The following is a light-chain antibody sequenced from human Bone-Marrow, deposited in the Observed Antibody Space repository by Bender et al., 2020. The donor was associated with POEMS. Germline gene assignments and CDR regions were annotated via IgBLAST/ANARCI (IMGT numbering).Light chain of an antibody. CDR1: GLRASY. Sequence: SSDLTQDPAVSVALGQTVTITCQGDGLRASYASWYQQKPRQAPVLVIYGKNNRPSGIPDRFSGSTSRDTASLTITGAQAEDEADYYCSARDISGSHRAAFGGGTRLTVL. CDR2: GKN. CDR3: SARDISGSHRAA. J-gene: IGLJ2*01. V-gene: IGLV3-19*01.